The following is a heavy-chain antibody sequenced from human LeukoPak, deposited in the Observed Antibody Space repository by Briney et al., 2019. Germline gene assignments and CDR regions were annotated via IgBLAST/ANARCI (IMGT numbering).Heavy chain of an antibody. D-gene: IGHD5-18*01. CDR2: INPNSGGT. Sequence: GASVKVSCKASGYTFTGYYMHWVRQAPGQGLEWMGWINPNSGGTNYAQKFQGRVTMTRDTSISTAYMELSRLRSDDTAVYYCARGLDRSGYLYYFDYWGQGTLVTVSS. CDR1: GYTFTGYY. V-gene: IGHV1-2*02. CDR3: ARGLDRSGYLYYFDY. J-gene: IGHJ4*02.